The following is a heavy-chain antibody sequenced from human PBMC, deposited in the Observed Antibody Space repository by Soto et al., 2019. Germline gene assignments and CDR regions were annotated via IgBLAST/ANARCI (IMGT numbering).Heavy chain of an antibody. V-gene: IGHV4-59*01. CDR1: AVSISSFY. CDR3: ARVAGLADHFEY. J-gene: IGHJ4*02. D-gene: IGHD6-25*01. CDR2: IYYSGNT. Sequence: PSEALSLTCSVSAVSISSFYWSWDRHHPGKGLEYIGDIYYSGNTNYNPSLESRVTISAETSRYQFSLKMSSVTAADTSVYCCARVAGLADHFEYAAQGTVVTVA.